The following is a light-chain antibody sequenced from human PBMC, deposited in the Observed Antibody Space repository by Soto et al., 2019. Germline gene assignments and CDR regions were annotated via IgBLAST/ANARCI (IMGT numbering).Light chain of an antibody. CDR1: SSYVGAYNY. CDR2: DVT. V-gene: IGLV2-14*01. CDR3: TSYTSTXTYV. J-gene: IGLJ1*01. Sequence: QSALTQPASVSGPPGQSITISCTGTSSYVGAYNYVSWYQHHPGKAPRLVIYDVTNRPSGISDRFSGSKSGNTASLTISGLLAEDEADYYCTSYTSTXTYVFGTGTKVXV.